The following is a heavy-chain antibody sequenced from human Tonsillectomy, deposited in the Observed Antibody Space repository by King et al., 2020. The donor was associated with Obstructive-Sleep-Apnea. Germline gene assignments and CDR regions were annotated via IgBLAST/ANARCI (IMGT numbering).Heavy chain of an antibody. Sequence: VQLVESGGGVVQPGRSLRLACAASGFTFSTYAMHWVRQAPGKGLEWVSFISHDQSNQYYGDSVKGRFTISRDNSKNTVYLQMNSLRAEDTATYYCARENYGSYFDYWGQGTLVTVSS. D-gene: IGHD4-17*01. CDR2: ISHDQSNQ. V-gene: IGHV3-30*04. CDR3: ARENYGSYFDY. CDR1: GFTFSTYA. J-gene: IGHJ4*02.